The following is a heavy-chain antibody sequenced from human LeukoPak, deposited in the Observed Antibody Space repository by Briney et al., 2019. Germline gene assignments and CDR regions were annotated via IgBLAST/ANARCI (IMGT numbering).Heavy chain of an antibody. Sequence: GGSLRLSCAASGFTFSRYSMNWVHQTPGKGLEWVSSISTGSSYIYYADSVKGRFTISRDNAKSSLYLQMNSLRAEDTAVYYCARVPYSDNYHFDYWGQGTLVTVSS. J-gene: IGHJ4*02. V-gene: IGHV3-21*01. CDR3: ARVPYSDNYHFDY. D-gene: IGHD1-26*01. CDR2: ISTGSSYI. CDR1: GFTFSRYS.